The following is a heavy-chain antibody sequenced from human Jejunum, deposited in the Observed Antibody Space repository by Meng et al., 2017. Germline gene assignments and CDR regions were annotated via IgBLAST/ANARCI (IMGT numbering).Heavy chain of an antibody. CDR3: AKEYTSTWPVSFDH. D-gene: IGHD6-19*01. Sequence: EVQLLESGGGLVQPGGSLRLSCEVSGFTFRNYAMSWVGQAPGKGWEWVSGISGAGGSTYYADSLRGRFTISRDNSKNTLYLQMNSLRAEDTALYYCAKEYTSTWPVSFDHWGQGTLVTVSS. CDR1: GFTFRNYA. V-gene: IGHV3-23*01. CDR2: ISGAGGST. J-gene: IGHJ4*02.